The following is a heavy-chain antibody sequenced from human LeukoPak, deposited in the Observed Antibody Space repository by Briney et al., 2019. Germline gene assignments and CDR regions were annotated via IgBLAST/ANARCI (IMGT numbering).Heavy chain of an antibody. CDR1: GGSISSYY. J-gene: IGHJ4*02. D-gene: IGHD1-26*01. V-gene: IGHV4-59*01. CDR2: IYYRGST. CDR3: ATAQYSGSWFDY. Sequence: KPSETLSLTCTVSGGSISSYYWSWIRQPPGKGLEWIGYIYYRGSTNYNPSLKSRVTISVDTSKNQFSLKLSSVTAADTAVYYCATAQYSGSWFDYWGQGALVTVSS.